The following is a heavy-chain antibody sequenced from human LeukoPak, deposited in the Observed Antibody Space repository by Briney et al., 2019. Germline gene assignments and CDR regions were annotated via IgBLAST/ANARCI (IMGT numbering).Heavy chain of an antibody. J-gene: IGHJ6*03. D-gene: IGHD1-1*01. CDR3: AREGTESRQHYYYYYMDV. Sequence: PSETLSLTCTVSGGSISSSSYYWGWIRQPPGKGLEWIGSIYYSGSTYYSPSLKSRVTISVDTSKNQFSLKLSSVTAADTAVYYCAREGTESRQHYYYYYMDVWGKGTTVTVSS. CDR1: GGSISSSSYY. CDR2: IYYSGST. V-gene: IGHV4-39*02.